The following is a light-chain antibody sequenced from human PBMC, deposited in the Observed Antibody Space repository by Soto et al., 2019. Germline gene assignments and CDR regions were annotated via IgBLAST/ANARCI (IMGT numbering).Light chain of an antibody. V-gene: IGKV1-5*03. CDR3: QQYNSYSGT. CDR1: QSISSW. CDR2: KAS. Sequence: DIQMTQSPSTLSASVGDRVTITCRASQSISSWLAWYQQKPGKAPKLLIYKASSLESGVPSRFSGSGSGTEFTLTISSRQPDDFATYYCQQYNSYSGTFGQGTKVEMK. J-gene: IGKJ1*01.